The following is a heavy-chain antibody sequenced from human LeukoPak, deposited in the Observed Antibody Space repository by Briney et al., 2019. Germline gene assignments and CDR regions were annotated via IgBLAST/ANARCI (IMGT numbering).Heavy chain of an antibody. J-gene: IGHJ6*02. D-gene: IGHD6-19*01. CDR2: MNPNSGNT. Sequence: ASVKVSCKASGYTFTSYDINWARQATGQGLEWMGWMNPNSGNTGYAQKFQGRVTMTRNTSISTAYMELSSLRSEDTAVYYCARSPGWQGSGWYKHYYYYGMDVWGQGTTVTVSS. V-gene: IGHV1-8*01. CDR3: ARSPGWQGSGWYKHYYYYGMDV. CDR1: GYTFTSYD.